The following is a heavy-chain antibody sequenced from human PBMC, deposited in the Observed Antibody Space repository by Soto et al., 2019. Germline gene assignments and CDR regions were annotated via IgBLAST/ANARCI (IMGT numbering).Heavy chain of an antibody. CDR1: GGSFSGYY. V-gene: IGHV4-34*01. Sequence: SETLSLTCAVYGGSFSGYYWSWIRQPPGKGLEWIGEINHSGSTNYNPSLKSRVTISVDTSKNQFSLKLSSVTAADTAVYYCASRLWCGELNRFDPWGQGTLVTVSS. CDR3: ASRLWCGELNRFDP. J-gene: IGHJ5*02. CDR2: INHSGST. D-gene: IGHD3-10*01.